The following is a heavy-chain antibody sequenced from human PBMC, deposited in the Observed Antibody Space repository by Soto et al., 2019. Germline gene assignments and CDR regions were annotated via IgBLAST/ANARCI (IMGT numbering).Heavy chain of an antibody. CDR3: ASEALCGADCYFFEY. J-gene: IGHJ4*02. CDR1: GFTFSSYA. V-gene: IGHV3-30-3*01. D-gene: IGHD2-21*02. Sequence: PGGSLRLSCAASGFTFSSYAMHWVRQAPGKGLEWVAVISYDGSNKYYADSVKGRFTISRDNSKNTLYLQMNSLRAEDTAVYYCASEALCGADCYFFEYWGPGTLVTVSS. CDR2: ISYDGSNK.